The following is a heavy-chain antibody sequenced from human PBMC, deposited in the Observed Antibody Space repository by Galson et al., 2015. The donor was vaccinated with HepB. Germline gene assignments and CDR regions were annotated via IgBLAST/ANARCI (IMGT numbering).Heavy chain of an antibody. V-gene: IGHV2-70*01. J-gene: IGHJ4*02. Sequence: PALVKPTQTLTLTCTFSGFSLSTSGMCVSWIRQPPGKALEWLALIDWDDDKYYSTSLKTRLTISKDTSKNQVVLTMTNMDPVDTATYYCARTRIAARIVPHYFDYWCQGTLVTVSS. CDR3: ARTRIAARIVPHYFDY. CDR2: IDWDDDK. D-gene: IGHD6-6*01. CDR1: GFSLSTSGMC.